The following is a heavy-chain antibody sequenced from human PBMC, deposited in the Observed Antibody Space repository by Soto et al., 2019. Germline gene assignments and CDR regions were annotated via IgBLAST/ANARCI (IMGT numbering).Heavy chain of an antibody. Sequence: VQLVESGGGVVQPGRSLRLSCAASGFTFSDYAMHWVRQAPGKGLEWVAVVSHDGRNTHYADSVKGRFTISRDSSKNTGSLEMTSRRAEDTAVYYCATGGRQWLVTSDFNYWGQGARVTVSS. V-gene: IGHV3-30*03. CDR2: VSHDGRNT. CDR3: ATGGRQWLVTSDFNY. J-gene: IGHJ4*02. CDR1: GFTFSDYA. D-gene: IGHD6-19*01.